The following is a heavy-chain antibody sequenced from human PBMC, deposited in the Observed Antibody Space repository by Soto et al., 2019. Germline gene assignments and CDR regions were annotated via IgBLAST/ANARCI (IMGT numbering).Heavy chain of an antibody. J-gene: IGHJ2*01. CDR2: IYYSGST. CDR1: GGSISSYY. V-gene: IGHV4-59*01. CDR3: ASLTKDYYDTSGYYLPYWYFDL. D-gene: IGHD3-22*01. Sequence: QVQLQESGPGLVKPSETLSLTCTVSGGSISSYYWSWIRQPPGKGLEWIGYIYYSGSTNYNPSLKSRVSRSVDTSKSQFPLMLSSVTAAYTGVYYCASLTKDYYDTSGYYLPYWYFDLWGRGTLVTVSS.